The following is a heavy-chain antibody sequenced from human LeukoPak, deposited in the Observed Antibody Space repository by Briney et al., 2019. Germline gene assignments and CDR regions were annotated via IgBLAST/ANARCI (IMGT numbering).Heavy chain of an antibody. CDR3: ARVGYYDILTANDY. CDR2: ISSSSSYI. V-gene: IGHV3-21*01. CDR1: GVTFSSCS. J-gene: IGHJ4*02. Sequence: GGSLRLSCAASGVTFSSCSMNWVRQAPGKGLEWVSSISSSSSYIYYADSVKGRFTISRDNAKNSLYLQMNSLRAEDTAVYYCARVGYYDILTANDYWGQGTLVTVSS. D-gene: IGHD3-9*01.